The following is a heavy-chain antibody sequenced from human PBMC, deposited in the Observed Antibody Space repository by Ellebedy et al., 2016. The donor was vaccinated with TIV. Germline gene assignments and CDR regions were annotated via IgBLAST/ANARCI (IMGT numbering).Heavy chain of an antibody. D-gene: IGHD3-9*01. V-gene: IGHV4-4*02. CDR1: GGSISSSNW. CDR3: AKDDPYYDILTGYPS. CDR2: IYHSGST. J-gene: IGHJ4*02. Sequence: SETLSLXXAVSGGSISSSNWWSWVRQPPGKGLEWIGEIYHSGSTNYNPSLKSRVTISVDKSKNQFSLKLSSVTAADTAVYYCAKDDPYYDILTGYPSWGQGTLVTVSS.